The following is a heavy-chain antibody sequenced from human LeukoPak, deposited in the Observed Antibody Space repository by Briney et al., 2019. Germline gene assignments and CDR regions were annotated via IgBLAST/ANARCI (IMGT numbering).Heavy chain of an antibody. J-gene: IGHJ4*02. CDR1: GFTVSSNY. V-gene: IGHV3-66*01. CDR2: IYTGGDT. CDR3: TKGLWAGVSAARD. Sequence: GGSLRLSCAASGFTVSSNYMSWVRQAPGKGLEWVSGIYTGGDTYYADSVKDRFTISRDNSKNTLYLQMNSLRAEDTAVYYCTKGLWAGVSAARDWSQGTLVTVSS. D-gene: IGHD3-10*01.